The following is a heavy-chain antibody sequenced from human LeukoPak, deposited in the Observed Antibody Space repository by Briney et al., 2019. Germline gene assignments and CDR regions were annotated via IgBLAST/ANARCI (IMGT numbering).Heavy chain of an antibody. CDR3: ARLRSGGIDY. D-gene: IGHD2-15*01. Sequence: PSETLSLTCTVSVGSISSSSFYWGWIRQPPGKGLGWIGSIYYVGSTYYNPSLKSRVTISVDTSKNQFSLKLNSVTAADTAVYYCARLRSGGIDYWGQGTLVTVSS. CDR2: IYYVGST. CDR1: VGSISSSSFY. V-gene: IGHV4-39*01. J-gene: IGHJ4*02.